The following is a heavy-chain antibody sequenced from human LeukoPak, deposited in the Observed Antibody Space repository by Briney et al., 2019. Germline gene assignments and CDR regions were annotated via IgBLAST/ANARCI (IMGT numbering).Heavy chain of an antibody. D-gene: IGHD3-16*01. J-gene: IGHJ4*02. Sequence: GGSLRLSCAASGFTFGDYYMSWIRQAQGKGLEWVSYISNSGNTIKEADSVRGRFTISRDNAQNSLFLQMKSLRADDTAVYYCARYRVITNDYFDSWGQGTLVTVSS. CDR1: GFTFGDYY. CDR3: ARYRVITNDYFDS. CDR2: ISNSGNTI. V-gene: IGHV3-11*01.